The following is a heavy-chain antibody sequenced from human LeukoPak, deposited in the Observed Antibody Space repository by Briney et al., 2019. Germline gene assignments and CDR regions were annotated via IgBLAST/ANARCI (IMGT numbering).Heavy chain of an antibody. CDR2: ISANSGNT. CDR1: GYSFTSYG. V-gene: IGHV1-18*01. Sequence: ASMKVSCKASGYSFTSYGISWVRQAPGQGLEWMGWISANSGNTDYAQKLQGRVTMTADTSTSTAYIELRSLRSDDTAVYFCARDAADTARGGDYWGQGSLVTVSS. J-gene: IGHJ4*02. CDR3: ARDAADTARGGDY. D-gene: IGHD5-18*01.